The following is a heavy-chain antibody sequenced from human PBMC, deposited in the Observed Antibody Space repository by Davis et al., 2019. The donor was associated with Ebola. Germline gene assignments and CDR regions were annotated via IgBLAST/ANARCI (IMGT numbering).Heavy chain of an antibody. CDR3: ARGSNNWELPIDY. CDR1: GYSFINHG. D-gene: IGHD1-20*01. J-gene: IGHJ4*02. V-gene: IGHV1-18*01. CDR2: LSPNIGNT. Sequence: AASVKVSCKTSGYSFINHGINWVRQAPGQGPEWLGWLSPNIGNTNYAQQFQGRVTMTTDTSTSTVHMELTSLRSDDTAVYYCARGSNNWELPIDYWGQGTLVSVSS.